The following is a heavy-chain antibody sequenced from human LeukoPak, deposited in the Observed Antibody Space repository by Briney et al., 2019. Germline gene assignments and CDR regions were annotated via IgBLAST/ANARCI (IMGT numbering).Heavy chain of an antibody. CDR2: IYNDGRT. Sequence: GGSLRLSCAASGFAVSSRYMSWVRQAPGKGLEWISIIYNDGRTYYTESVKGRFTISRDDTENTLELQMSSLRVEDTAVYYCARDSYPNYWGQGTLVTVSS. V-gene: IGHV3-66*01. D-gene: IGHD3-16*02. J-gene: IGHJ4*02. CDR1: GFAVSSRY. CDR3: ARDSYPNY.